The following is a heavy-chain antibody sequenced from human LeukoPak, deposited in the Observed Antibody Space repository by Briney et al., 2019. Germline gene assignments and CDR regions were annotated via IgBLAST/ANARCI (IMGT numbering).Heavy chain of an antibody. J-gene: IGHJ4*02. D-gene: IGHD2-8*02. V-gene: IGHV3-53*01. CDR1: GFSVSNNY. CDR2: IYSGGST. CDR3: ALDCCTGSRFDH. Sequence: QPGESLRLSCAVSGFSVSNNYMGWVRQPPGKGLEWVSAIYSGGSTYYADSVKGRFTISRDNSKNTLYLQMNSLTVEDTAVYYCALDCCTGSRFDHWGQGTLVTVSS.